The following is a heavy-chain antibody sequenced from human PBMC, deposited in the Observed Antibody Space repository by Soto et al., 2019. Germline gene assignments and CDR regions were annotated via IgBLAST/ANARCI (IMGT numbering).Heavy chain of an antibody. CDR1: GGSIRSNYYY. V-gene: IGHV4-39*01. Sequence: KPSETLSLTCTVSGGSIRSNYYYWGWLRQPPGKELEWIGSVFYTGSTYYNPSLQSRLTMSVDTSKNQFSLKLNSVTAADTAVYYCSTGPDGNFDSWGQGTRVTVSS. J-gene: IGHJ4*02. CDR3: STGPDGNFDS. CDR2: VFYTGST. D-gene: IGHD1-1*01.